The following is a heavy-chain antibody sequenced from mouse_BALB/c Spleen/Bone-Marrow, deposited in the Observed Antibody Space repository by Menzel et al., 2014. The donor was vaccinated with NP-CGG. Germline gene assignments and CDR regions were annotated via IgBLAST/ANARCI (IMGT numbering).Heavy chain of an antibody. CDR1: GFAFSSYD. V-gene: IGHV5-12-1*01. CDR3: ARHRQLTTAN. J-gene: IGHJ3*01. Sequence: VHVKQSGGGLVKPGVSLKLSCAASGFAFSSYDMSWVRQTPEKRLEWVAYISSGGGSTYYPDTVKGRFTISRDNAKNTLYLQMSSLKSEDTAMYYCARHRQLTTANWGQGTLVTVSA. CDR2: ISSGGGST. D-gene: IGHD1-1*01.